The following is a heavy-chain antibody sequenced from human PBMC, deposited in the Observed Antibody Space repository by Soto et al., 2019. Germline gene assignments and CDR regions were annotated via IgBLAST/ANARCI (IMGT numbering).Heavy chain of an antibody. V-gene: IGHV4-31*03. CDR2: IYYSGST. J-gene: IGHJ4*02. CDR1: GGSISSGGYY. Sequence: PSETLSLTCTVSGGSISSGGYYWSWIRQHPGKGLEWIGYIYYSGSTYYNPSLKSRVTISVDTSKNQFSLKLSSVTAADTAVYYRARGPAIAYTSSLSIDYWGQGTLVTVSS. D-gene: IGHD6-6*01. CDR3: ARGPAIAYTSSLSIDY.